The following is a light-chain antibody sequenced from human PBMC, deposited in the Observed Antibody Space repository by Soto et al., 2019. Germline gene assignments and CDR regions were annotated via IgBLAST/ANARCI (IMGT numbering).Light chain of an antibody. J-gene: IGKJ5*01. CDR1: QSLLYNNTYNY. Sequence: IVMTQSPLTLPVTPGEPASISCRSSQSLLYNNTYNYLDWYVQKPGQSPQLLIYFGSNRAPGVPDRFSGGGSGTDFTLKINRVEAEDVGTYYCMQALQSLTFGQGTRLETK. V-gene: IGKV2-28*01. CDR2: FGS. CDR3: MQALQSLT.